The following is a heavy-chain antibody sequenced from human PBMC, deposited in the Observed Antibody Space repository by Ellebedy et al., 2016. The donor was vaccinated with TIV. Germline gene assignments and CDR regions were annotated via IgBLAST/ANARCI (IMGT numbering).Heavy chain of an antibody. CDR3: ARAYCGGDCYSEGRFDP. Sequence: SQTPSLTCAISGDSVSSNSAAWNWIRQSPSRGLEWLGRTYYRSKWYNDYAVSVKSRITINPDTSKNQFSLQLNSVTPEDTAVYYCARAYCGGDCYSEGRFDPWGQGTLVTVSS. J-gene: IGHJ5*02. CDR1: GDSVSSNSAA. D-gene: IGHD2-21*02. V-gene: IGHV6-1*01. CDR2: TYYRSKWYN.